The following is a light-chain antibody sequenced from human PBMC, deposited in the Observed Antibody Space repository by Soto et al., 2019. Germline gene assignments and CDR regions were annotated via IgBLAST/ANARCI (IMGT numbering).Light chain of an antibody. V-gene: IGLV2-8*01. CDR3: SSYAGSNIDV. CDR2: EVS. J-gene: IGLJ1*01. Sequence: QSVLAQPPSASGSPGQSVTISCTGTSSDVGGYNYVSWYQQHPGKAPKLMIYEVSKRPSGVPDRFSGSKSGNTASLTVSGLQAEDEAEYYCSSYAGSNIDVFGTGTKVTVL. CDR1: SSDVGGYNY.